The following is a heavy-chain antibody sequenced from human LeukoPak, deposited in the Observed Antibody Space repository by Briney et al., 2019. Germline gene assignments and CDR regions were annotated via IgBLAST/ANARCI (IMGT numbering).Heavy chain of an antibody. CDR1: GGTFSSYA. CDR2: IIPIFGTA. Sequence: SVKVSCKASGGTFSSYAISWVRQAPRQGLEWMGGIIPIFGTANYAQKFQGRVTITTDESTSTAYMELSSLRSEDTAVYYCARGDYKGIDAFDIWGQGTMVTVSS. CDR3: ARGDYKGIDAFDI. D-gene: IGHD4-11*01. V-gene: IGHV1-69*05. J-gene: IGHJ3*02.